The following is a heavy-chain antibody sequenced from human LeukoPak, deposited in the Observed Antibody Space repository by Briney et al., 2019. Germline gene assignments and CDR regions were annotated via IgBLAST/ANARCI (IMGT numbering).Heavy chain of an antibody. CDR3: AREAGIAVAGYYYYYGMDV. CDR2: IYSGGST. J-gene: IGHJ6*02. CDR1: GFTFSSNY. Sequence: GGSLRLSCAASGFTFSSNYMSWVRQAPGKGLEWVSVIYSGGSTYYSDSVKGRFAISRDNSKNTLYLQMNSLRADDTAVYYCAREAGIAVAGYYYYYGMDVWGQGTTVTVSS. V-gene: IGHV3-66*01. D-gene: IGHD6-19*01.